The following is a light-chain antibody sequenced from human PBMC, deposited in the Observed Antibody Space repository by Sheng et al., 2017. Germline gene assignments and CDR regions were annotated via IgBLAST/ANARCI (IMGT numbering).Light chain of an antibody. V-gene: IGLV3-21*02. CDR1: GLRGKR. Sequence: YILTQPPSVSVAPGHTAKITCGGDGLRGKRVHWYQQKPAQAPVLVISDDDDRPSGIPDRFTGSSSGNTATLTITGVEAGDEADYFCHVWDFRSQHYVFGPGTQVTVL. J-gene: IGLJ1*01. CDR2: DDD. CDR3: HVWDFRSQHYV.